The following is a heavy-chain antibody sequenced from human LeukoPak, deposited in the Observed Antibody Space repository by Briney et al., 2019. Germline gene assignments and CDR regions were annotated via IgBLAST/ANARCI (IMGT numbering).Heavy chain of an antibody. Sequence: SVKVSCKASGGTFSSYAISWVRQAPGQGLEWMGRIIPILGIANYAQKFQGRVTITADKSTSTAYMELSSLRSEDTAVYYCARGDSYGYDAFDIWGQGTMVTVSS. CDR1: GGTFSSYA. D-gene: IGHD5-18*01. J-gene: IGHJ3*02. CDR3: ARGDSYGYDAFDI. CDR2: IIPILGIA. V-gene: IGHV1-69*04.